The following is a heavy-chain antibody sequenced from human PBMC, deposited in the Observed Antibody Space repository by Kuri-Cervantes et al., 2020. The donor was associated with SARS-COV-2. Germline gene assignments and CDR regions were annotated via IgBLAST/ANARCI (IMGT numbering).Heavy chain of an antibody. CDR2: ISSSSSYI. D-gene: IGHD3-16*01. J-gene: IGHJ4*02. CDR1: GFTFSSYS. Sequence: GESLKFSCAASGFTFSSYSMNWVRQAPGKGLEWVSSISSSSSYISYADSMKGRFTISRDNAKNSLYLQMNSLRAEDTAVYYCARGNYVMYSRWPTAPSDYWGQGTLVTVSS. V-gene: IGHV3-21*01. CDR3: ARGNYVMYSRWPTAPSDY.